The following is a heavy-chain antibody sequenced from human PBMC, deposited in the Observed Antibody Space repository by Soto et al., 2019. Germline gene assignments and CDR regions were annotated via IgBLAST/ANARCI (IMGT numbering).Heavy chain of an antibody. CDR2: ISSNGGSI. CDR3: ASLHNYRYALDV. J-gene: IGHJ6*02. D-gene: IGHD4-4*01. V-gene: IGHV3-64*01. Sequence: EVQLVESGGSLVQPGGSLRLSCAASGFTFSSYAMHWVRQAPGKGLDYVSGISSNGGSIYYGNSVKVRFTISRDNSKNTLYLKMGRMRAEDMAVYYCASLHNYRYALDVWGQGTTVTVSS. CDR1: GFTFSSYA.